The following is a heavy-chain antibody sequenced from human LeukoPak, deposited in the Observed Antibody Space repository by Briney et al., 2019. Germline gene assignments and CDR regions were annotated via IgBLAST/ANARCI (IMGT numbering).Heavy chain of an antibody. CDR2: INTDGSST. CDR3: AKGMHAVLEWLVDY. J-gene: IGHJ4*02. Sequence: GGSLRLSCAASGFTFSSYWMHWVRQAPGKGLVWVSRINTDGSSTSYADSVKGRFTISRDNAKNTLYLQMNSLRAEDTAVYYCAKGMHAVLEWLVDYWGQGTLVTVSS. CDR1: GFTFSSYW. D-gene: IGHD3-3*01. V-gene: IGHV3-74*01.